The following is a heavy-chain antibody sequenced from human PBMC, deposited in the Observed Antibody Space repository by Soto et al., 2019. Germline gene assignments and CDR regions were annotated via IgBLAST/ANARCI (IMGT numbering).Heavy chain of an antibody. V-gene: IGHV3-23*01. Sequence: EVQLLESGGGLVQPGWSLRLSCAASGFTFSSYAMSWVRQAPGKGLEWVSAISGSGGSTYYADSVKGRFTISRDNSKNTLYLQMNSLRAEDTAVYYCAKDLYRGGWRRLGLFDYWGQGTLVTVSS. CDR3: AKDLYRGGWRRLGLFDY. D-gene: IGHD6-19*01. CDR2: ISGSGGST. J-gene: IGHJ4*02. CDR1: GFTFSSYA.